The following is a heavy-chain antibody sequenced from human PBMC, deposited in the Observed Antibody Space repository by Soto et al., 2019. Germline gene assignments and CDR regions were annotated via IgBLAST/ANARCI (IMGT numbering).Heavy chain of an antibody. Sequence: PSETLSLTWSVAGDSISRSSYNWSWIRQSPGEGLEWIASITNNGGTQYNPSLKSRVTIFVDTSKNEFSLKVTSVTAADTGLYFCASRYAPSEFDLWGQGSLVTVSS. CDR2: ITNNGGT. V-gene: IGHV4-39*01. CDR1: GDSISRSSYN. J-gene: IGHJ4*02. D-gene: IGHD2-2*01. CDR3: ASRYAPSEFDL.